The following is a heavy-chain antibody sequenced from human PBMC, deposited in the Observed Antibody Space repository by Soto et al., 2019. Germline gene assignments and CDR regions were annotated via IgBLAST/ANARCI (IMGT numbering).Heavy chain of an antibody. D-gene: IGHD1-26*01. V-gene: IGHV4-61*01. CDR1: GGSVSSGSYY. CDR2: IYYSGST. CDR3: SRDGSGSYGTDRAFDI. J-gene: IGHJ3*02. Sequence: PSETLSLTCTVSGGSVSSGSYYWSWIRQPPGKGLEWIGYIYYSGSTNYNPSLKSRVTISVDTSKNQFSLKLSSVTAADTAVYNCSRDGSGSYGTDRAFDIWGQGTMVTVSS.